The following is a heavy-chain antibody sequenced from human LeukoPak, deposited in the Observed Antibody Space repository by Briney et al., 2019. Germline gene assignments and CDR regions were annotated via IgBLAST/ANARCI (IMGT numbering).Heavy chain of an antibody. CDR2: ISYDGSNK. CDR3: ARGDYGDYPDAFDI. J-gene: IGHJ3*02. V-gene: IGHV3-30-3*01. Sequence: GRSLRLSCAASGFTFSSYAMHWVRQAPAQGLEWVAVISYDGSNKYYADSVKGRFTISRDNSKNTLYLQMNSLRAEDTAVYYCARGDYGDYPDAFDIWGQGTMVTVSS. D-gene: IGHD4-17*01. CDR1: GFTFSSYA.